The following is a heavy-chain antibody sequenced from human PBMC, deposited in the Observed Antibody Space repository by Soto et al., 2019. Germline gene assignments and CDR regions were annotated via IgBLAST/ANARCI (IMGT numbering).Heavy chain of an antibody. J-gene: IGHJ4*02. CDR1: GYTLTELS. CDR2: FDPEDGET. D-gene: IGHD3-10*01. CDR3: ATNGLVRGGTFDY. Sequence: GASVKVSCKVSGYTLTELSMHWVRQAPGKGLEWIGGFDPEDGETIYAQKFQGRVTMTEDTSTDTAYMELSSLRSEDTAVYYCATNGLVRGGTFDYWGQGTPVTVSS. V-gene: IGHV1-24*01.